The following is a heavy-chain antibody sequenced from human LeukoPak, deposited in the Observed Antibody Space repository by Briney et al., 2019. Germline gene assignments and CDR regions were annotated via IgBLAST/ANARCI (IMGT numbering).Heavy chain of an antibody. Sequence: GESLKISCKGSGYSFTSYWIGWVRQRPGKGLEWMGIIYPGDSDTRYSPSFQGQVTISADKSISTAYLQWSSLKASDTAMYYCARGTGYSSGWYNWFDPWGQGTLVTVSS. V-gene: IGHV5-51*01. CDR2: IYPGDSDT. D-gene: IGHD6-19*01. CDR3: ARGTGYSSGWYNWFDP. J-gene: IGHJ5*02. CDR1: GYSFTSYW.